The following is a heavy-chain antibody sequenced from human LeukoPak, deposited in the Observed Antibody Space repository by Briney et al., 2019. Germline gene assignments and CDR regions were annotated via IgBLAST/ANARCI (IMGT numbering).Heavy chain of an antibody. CDR2: IYTSGST. D-gene: IGHD1-26*01. CDR1: AGSISRDSYY. CDR3: ARAYSGSYYVGYYYYYMDV. V-gene: IGHV4-61*02. Sequence: PSQTLSLTCTVSAGSISRDSYYWSWIRQPAWKGLEWIGRIYTSGSTNYNPSLKSRVTISVDTSKNQSYLKLSSLTAADTAVYYCARAYSGSYYVGYYYYYMDVWGKGTTVTVSS. J-gene: IGHJ6*03.